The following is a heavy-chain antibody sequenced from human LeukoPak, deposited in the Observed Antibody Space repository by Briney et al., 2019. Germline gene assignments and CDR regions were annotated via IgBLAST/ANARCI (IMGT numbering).Heavy chain of an antibody. D-gene: IGHD6-6*01. Sequence: GESLKISCQASGYTFNTYWIGWVRQMPGKGLEWMGIINPGDSDPRYSPSFQGRATISADRSISTAYLQWSSLKATDTAMYYCARHGVGSSWFGFDYWGQGTLVTVSS. CDR3: ARHGVGSSWFGFDY. V-gene: IGHV5-51*01. J-gene: IGHJ4*02. CDR2: INPGDSDP. CDR1: GYTFNTYW.